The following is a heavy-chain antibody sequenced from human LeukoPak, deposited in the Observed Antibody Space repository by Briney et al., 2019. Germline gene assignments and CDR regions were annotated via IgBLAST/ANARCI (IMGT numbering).Heavy chain of an antibody. CDR3: AKCSRSFAARDAFDI. D-gene: IGHD3-16*01. CDR1: GLTFSRYW. Sequence: GGSLRLSCAASGLTFSRYWMHWVRQAPGKGLVWVSRINNDGSSTNYADSVKGRFTISRDNSKNTLYLQMNSLRAEDTAVYYCAKCSRSFAARDAFDIWGQGTMVTVSS. J-gene: IGHJ3*02. CDR2: INNDGSST. V-gene: IGHV3-74*01.